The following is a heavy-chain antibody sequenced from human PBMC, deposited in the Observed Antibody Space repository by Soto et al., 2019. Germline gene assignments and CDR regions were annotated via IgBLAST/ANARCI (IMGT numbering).Heavy chain of an antibody. D-gene: IGHD3-16*01. V-gene: IGHV3-33*01. CDR3: GSDGALGDTAAVDP. Sequence: QVQLVESGGGVVQPGKSLRLSCAASGFTFSTYGMHWVRQAPGKGLEWVALIWYDGSNKYHADSLKGRFTISRDNSKNTLYPQINNLSAENTAVYYCGSDGALGDTAAVDPWGQGTLVTVSS. CDR2: IWYDGSNK. CDR1: GFTFSTYG. J-gene: IGHJ5*02.